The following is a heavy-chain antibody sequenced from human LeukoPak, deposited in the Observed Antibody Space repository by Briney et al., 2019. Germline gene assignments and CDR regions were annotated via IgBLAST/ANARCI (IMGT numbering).Heavy chain of an antibody. Sequence: GTSLRLSCAGSGFPFSSYGMHWVRQAPGKGLEWVARLVYDARSDYANSVKGRFSISRDDSKNTLFLDMSNLRVEDTALYYCARDLSAAFDFWGQGVLVTVSS. V-gene: IGHV3-33*01. CDR3: ARDLSAAFDF. CDR2: LVYDARS. D-gene: IGHD6-19*01. CDR1: GFPFSSYG. J-gene: IGHJ4*02.